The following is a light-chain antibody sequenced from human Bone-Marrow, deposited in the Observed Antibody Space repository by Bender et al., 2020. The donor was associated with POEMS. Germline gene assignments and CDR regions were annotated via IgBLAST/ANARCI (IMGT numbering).Light chain of an antibody. Sequence: GQSVTISCTGTSSDVGNYNRVSWYQQPPGTAPKLMIYEVNNRPSGVSNRFSGSKSGNTASLTISGLQPEDEADYYCSSYTSSSTVVFGGGTKLIVL. CDR3: SSYTSSSTVV. CDR1: SSDVGNYNR. CDR2: EVN. J-gene: IGLJ3*02. V-gene: IGLV2-18*02.